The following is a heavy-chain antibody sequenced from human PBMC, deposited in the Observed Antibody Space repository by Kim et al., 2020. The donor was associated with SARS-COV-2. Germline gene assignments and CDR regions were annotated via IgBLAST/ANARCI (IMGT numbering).Heavy chain of an antibody. CDR2: ISSSGSTI. Sequence: GGSLRLSCAASGFTFSSYEMNWVRQAPGKGLEWVSYISSSGSTIYYADSVKGRFTISRDNAKNSLYLQMNSLRAEDTAVYYCARDRLSSTSNYYYYGMDVWGQGTTVTVSS. V-gene: IGHV3-48*03. J-gene: IGHJ6*02. D-gene: IGHD2-2*01. CDR1: GFTFSSYE. CDR3: ARDRLSSTSNYYYYGMDV.